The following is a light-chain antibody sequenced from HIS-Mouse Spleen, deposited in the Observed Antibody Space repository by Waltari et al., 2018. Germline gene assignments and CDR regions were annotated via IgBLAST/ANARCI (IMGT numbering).Light chain of an antibody. V-gene: IGLV3-19*01. Sequence: SSDLTQDPAVSVALGQTVRFTCQGDSLRSNYASWYQQKPGQAPVLVIYGKNNRPSGIPDRFSGSSSGNTASLTITGAQAEDEADYYCNSRDSSGNHVVFGGGTKLTVL. CDR3: NSRDSSGNHVV. J-gene: IGLJ2*01. CDR1: SLRSNY. CDR2: GKN.